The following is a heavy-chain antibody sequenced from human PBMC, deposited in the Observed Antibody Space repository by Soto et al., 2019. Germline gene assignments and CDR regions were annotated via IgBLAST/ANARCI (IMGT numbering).Heavy chain of an antibody. CDR2: ISYDGSNK. J-gene: IGHJ5*02. CDR3: AKGIAPYVDIVAWANWLDP. CDR1: GFTFSSYG. D-gene: IGHD5-12*01. V-gene: IGHV3-30*18. Sequence: GGSLRLSCAASGFTFSSYGMHWVRQAPGKGLEWVAVISYDGSNKYYADSVKGRFTISRDNSKNTLYLQMNSLRAEDTAVYYCAKGIAPYVDIVAWANWLDPWGQGTLVTVSS.